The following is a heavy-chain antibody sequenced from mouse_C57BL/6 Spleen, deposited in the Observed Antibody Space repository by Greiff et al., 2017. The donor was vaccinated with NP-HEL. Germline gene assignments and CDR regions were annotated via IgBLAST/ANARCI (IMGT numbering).Heavy chain of an antibody. Sequence: VKLMESGAELVKPGASVKISCKASGYAFTSYWMNWVKQRPGKGLEWIGQIYPGDGDTNYNGKFKGKATLTADKSSSTAYMQLSSLTSEDSAVYFCARSVYYDYAWFAYWGQGTLVTVSA. V-gene: IGHV1-80*01. CDR1: GYAFTSYW. D-gene: IGHD2-4*01. CDR3: ARSVYYDYAWFAY. J-gene: IGHJ3*01. CDR2: IYPGDGDT.